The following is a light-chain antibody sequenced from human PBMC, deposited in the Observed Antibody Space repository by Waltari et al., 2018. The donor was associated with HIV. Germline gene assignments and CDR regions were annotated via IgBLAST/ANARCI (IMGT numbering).Light chain of an antibody. J-gene: IGLJ1*01. CDR2: DVT. Sequence: QSALTQPRSVSGSPGQSVTISCAGTNSHIDNSNPVSWYQQHPNRAPKLLIFDVTQRPSGVPDRFSGSESGNTASLTISGLQTDDEADYFCCSYAGAYIVFATGTKVTVL. V-gene: IGLV2-11*01. CDR1: NSHIDNSNP. CDR3: CSYAGAYIV.